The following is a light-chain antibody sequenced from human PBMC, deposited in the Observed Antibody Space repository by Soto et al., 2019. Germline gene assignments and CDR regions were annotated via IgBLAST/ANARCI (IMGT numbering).Light chain of an antibody. V-gene: IGKV1-5*01. CDR3: QQYQSDTWT. J-gene: IGKJ1*01. CDR1: QNIERW. Sequence: DIQMPQAPSTVSSSVGDRVRLTCRASQNIERWQAWYQQKPGKAPKLLLYDVSTLERGVPSRFSGSGSAPEFSLTISDLQPDDFATYYCQQYQSDTWTFVQGTKVEVK. CDR2: DVS.